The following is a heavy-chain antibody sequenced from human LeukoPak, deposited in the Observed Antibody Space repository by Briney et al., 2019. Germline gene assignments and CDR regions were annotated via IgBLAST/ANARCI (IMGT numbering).Heavy chain of an antibody. V-gene: IGHV3-23*01. D-gene: IGHD6-13*01. Sequence: GGSLRLSCAASGFTFTTYALNWVRQTPGKGLEWVSTISGSGGTTYYADSVKGRFTISRDISKNTLYLQMNSLRAEDTAVYYCARRLTAPGFDYWGQGTLATVSS. CDR1: GFTFTTYA. CDR2: ISGSGGTT. J-gene: IGHJ4*02. CDR3: ARRLTAPGFDY.